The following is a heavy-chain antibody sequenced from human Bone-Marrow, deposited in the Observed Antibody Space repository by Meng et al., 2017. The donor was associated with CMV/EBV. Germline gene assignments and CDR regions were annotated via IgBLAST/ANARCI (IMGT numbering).Heavy chain of an antibody. J-gene: IGHJ4*02. D-gene: IGHD6-6*01. CDR1: GFTFDDYA. Sequence: SLKISCAASGFTFDDYAMHWVRQAPGKGLEWVSGISWNSGSIGYADSVKGRFTISRDNAKNSLYLQMNSLRAEDTAVYYCVGSNIAARPDWGQGGLVTVYS. V-gene: IGHV3-9*01. CDR2: ISWNSGSI. CDR3: VGSNIAARPD.